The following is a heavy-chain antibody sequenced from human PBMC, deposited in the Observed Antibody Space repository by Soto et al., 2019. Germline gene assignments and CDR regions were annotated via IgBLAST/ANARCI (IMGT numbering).Heavy chain of an antibody. CDR3: ARSPGWYALDF. D-gene: IGHD6-19*01. J-gene: IGHJ3*01. CDR2: INGGNGNT. Sequence: QVQLVQSGAEVKKPGASVKVSCKASGYTFSSLAIHWVRQAPGQGLEWMGWINGGNGNTRFSQKFQGRVTFTRDTSASIVYTEMSSLTSEDTTVYYCARSPGWYALDFWGQGTMVTVSS. CDR1: GYTFSSLA. V-gene: IGHV1-3*01.